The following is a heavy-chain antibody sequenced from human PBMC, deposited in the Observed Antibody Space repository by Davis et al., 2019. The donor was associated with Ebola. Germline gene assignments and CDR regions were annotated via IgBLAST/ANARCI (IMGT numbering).Heavy chain of an antibody. CDR1: GFTVSSNY. V-gene: IGHV3-23*01. CDR2: ISGSGGST. Sequence: GGSLRLSCAASGFTVSSNYMSWVRQAPGKGLEWVSAISGSGGSTYYADSVKGRFTISRDNSKNTLYLQMNSLRAEDTAVYYCSAAGHVDYWGQGTLVTVSS. CDR3: SAAGHVDY. J-gene: IGHJ4*02. D-gene: IGHD6-13*01.